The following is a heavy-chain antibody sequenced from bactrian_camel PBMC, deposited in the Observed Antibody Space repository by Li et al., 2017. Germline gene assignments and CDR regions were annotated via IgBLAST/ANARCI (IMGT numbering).Heavy chain of an antibody. D-gene: IGHD5*01. J-gene: IGHJ4*01. V-gene: IGHV3S63*01. CDR1: GFPFDDLS. Sequence: HVQLVESGGGSVQAGETLSLSCTVSGFPFDDLSMGWYRQTPGSECEVVSTITVSDGPTYYADSVKGQFTISIDNAKSTLYLQMNNLRADDTAMYYCAIGLFADFGLGRGTQVTVS. CDR2: ITVSDGPT.